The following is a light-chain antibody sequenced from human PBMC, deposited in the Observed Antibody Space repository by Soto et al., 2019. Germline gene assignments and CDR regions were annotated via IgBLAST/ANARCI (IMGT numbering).Light chain of an antibody. Sequence: EIVMTQSPATLSVSPGERATLSCRASQSVSSNLAWYQQKPGQAPMLLIYGASTRATGIPARFSGSGSGTEFTLTISSLQSEDFAVYDEQQYNNWCPITFGGGTKVEIK. CDR3: QQYNNWCPIT. J-gene: IGKJ4*01. V-gene: IGKV3D-15*01. CDR1: QSVSSN. CDR2: GAS.